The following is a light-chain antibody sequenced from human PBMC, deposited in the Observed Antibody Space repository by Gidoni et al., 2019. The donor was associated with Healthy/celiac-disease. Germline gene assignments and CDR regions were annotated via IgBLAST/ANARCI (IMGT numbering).Light chain of an antibody. J-gene: IGKJ1*01. V-gene: IGKV3-15*01. Sequence: EIVMTQSPATLSVSPGERATLSCRASQSVSSNLAWYQQTPGQAPRLLIYGASTRANGIPARFSGSGYGTEFTLTISSLQSEDFAVYYCQQYNNWTFGQGTKLEIK. CDR3: QQYNNWT. CDR2: GAS. CDR1: QSVSSN.